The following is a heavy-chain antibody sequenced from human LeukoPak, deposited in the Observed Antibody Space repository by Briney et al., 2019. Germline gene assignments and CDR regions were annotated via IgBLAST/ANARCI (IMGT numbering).Heavy chain of an antibody. CDR2: ISAYNGNT. D-gene: IGHD3-22*01. V-gene: IGHV1-18*01. Sequence: ASVKVSCKASGYTFTSYGISWVRQAPGQGLEWMGWISAYNGNTNYAQKLQGRATMTTDTSTSTAYMELRSLRSDDTAVYYCARDRGYYDSSGYRHPFDYWGQGTLVTVSS. CDR1: GYTFTSYG. J-gene: IGHJ4*02. CDR3: ARDRGYYDSSGYRHPFDY.